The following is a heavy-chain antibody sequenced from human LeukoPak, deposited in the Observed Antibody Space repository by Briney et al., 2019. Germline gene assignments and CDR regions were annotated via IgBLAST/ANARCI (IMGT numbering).Heavy chain of an antibody. V-gene: IGHV3-66*01. D-gene: IGHD5-18*01. Sequence: PGGSLRLSCAASGSTVSSNYMTWVRQAPGKGLEWVSVIYGGGTTYYADSVKGRFTISRDNSKNTVYLQMNSLRVEDTAVYYCARDRVETAMGPQFRTYYYYGMDVWGQGTTVTVSS. CDR3: ARDRVETAMGPQFRTYYYYGMDV. J-gene: IGHJ6*02. CDR2: IYGGGTT. CDR1: GSTVSSNY.